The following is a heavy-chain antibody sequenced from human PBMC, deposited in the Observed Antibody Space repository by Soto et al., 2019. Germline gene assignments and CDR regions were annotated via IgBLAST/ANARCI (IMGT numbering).Heavy chain of an antibody. J-gene: IGHJ4*02. V-gene: IGHV3-7*01. CDR1: GFTFSSYW. CDR3: ARLNGDDFWSGSTFDY. D-gene: IGHD3-3*01. Sequence: EVQLVESGGGLVQPGGSLRLSCAASGFTFSSYWMSWVRQAPGKGLEWVANIKQDGSEKYYVDSVKGRFTISRDNAKNSLYLQMNSLRAEDTAVYYCARLNGDDFWSGSTFDYWGQGTLVTVSS. CDR2: IKQDGSEK.